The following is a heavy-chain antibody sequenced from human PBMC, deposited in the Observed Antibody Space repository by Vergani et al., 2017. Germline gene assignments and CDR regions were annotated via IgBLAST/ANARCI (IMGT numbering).Heavy chain of an antibody. CDR2: IYYSGST. V-gene: IGHV4-59*08. J-gene: IGHJ5*02. CDR3: ARLSTNGFDN. Sequence: QVQLQESGPGLVKPSETLSLTCTVSGGSISSYYWSWIRQPPGKGLEWIGYIYYSGSTNYNPSLKSRVTISVDTSKNQFSLKLSSLTAADTAVYYCARLSTNGFDNWGQGTLVTVSS. CDR1: GGSISSYY.